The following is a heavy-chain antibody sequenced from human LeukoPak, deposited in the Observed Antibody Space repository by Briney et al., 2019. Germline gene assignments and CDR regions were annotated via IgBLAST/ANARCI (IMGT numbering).Heavy chain of an antibody. CDR3: ARATSLGVRGVTIKYWFDP. D-gene: IGHD3-10*01. V-gene: IGHV1-18*01. J-gene: IGHJ5*02. CDR1: GYTFTSYG. CDR2: ISAYNGNT. Sequence: ASVKVSCKASGYTFTSYGISWVRQAPGQGLEWMGWISAYNGNTNYAQKLQGRVTMTTDTSTSTAYMELRSLRSDDTAVYYCARATSLGVRGVTIKYWFDPWGQGTLVTVSS.